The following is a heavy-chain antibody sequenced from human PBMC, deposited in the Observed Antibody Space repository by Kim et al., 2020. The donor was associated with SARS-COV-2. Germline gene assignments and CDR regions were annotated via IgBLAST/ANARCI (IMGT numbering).Heavy chain of an antibody. Sequence: GGSLRLSCAASGFTFDDYAMHWVRQAPGKGLEWVSGISWNSGSIGYADSVKGRFTISRDNAKNSLYLQMNSLRAEDTALYYCAKDSSWYGDYWGQGTLVPVSS. V-gene: IGHV3-9*01. CDR3: AKDSSWYGDY. D-gene: IGHD6-13*01. J-gene: IGHJ4*02. CDR2: ISWNSGSI. CDR1: GFTFDDYA.